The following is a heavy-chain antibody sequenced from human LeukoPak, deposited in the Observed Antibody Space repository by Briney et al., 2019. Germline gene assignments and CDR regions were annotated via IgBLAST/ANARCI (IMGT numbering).Heavy chain of an antibody. J-gene: IGHJ4*02. V-gene: IGHV4-34*01. CDR1: GGSFSGYY. D-gene: IGHD2-15*01. CDR3: AKYYCSGGGCYSLADS. Sequence: SETLSLTCAVYGGSFSGYYWSWIRQPPGKGLEWIGEINHSGSTTYNPSLKSRVTISVDTSKNQFSLKLTSVTAADTAVYYCAKYYCSGGGCYSLADSWGQGNLVTVSS. CDR2: INHSGST.